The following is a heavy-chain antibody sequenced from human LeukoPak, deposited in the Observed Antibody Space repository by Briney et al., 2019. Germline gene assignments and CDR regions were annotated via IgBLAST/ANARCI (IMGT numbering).Heavy chain of an antibody. CDR2: ISSNGGST. J-gene: IGHJ3*02. CDR1: GFTLSSYG. V-gene: IGHV3-64*04. Sequence: PGGSLRLSCSASGFTLSSYGMHWVRQAPGKGLEYVSAISSNGGSTHYADSVKGRFTISRDNAKNALYLQMNSLRVEDTAVYYCAKGISDAFDIWGQGTMVTVSS. CDR3: AKGISDAFDI.